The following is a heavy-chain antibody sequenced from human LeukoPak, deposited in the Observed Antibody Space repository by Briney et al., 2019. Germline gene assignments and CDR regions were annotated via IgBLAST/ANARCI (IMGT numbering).Heavy chain of an antibody. Sequence: ASVKVSCKASGYTFTSYYMHWVRQAPGQGLEWMGIINPSGGSTSYAQKFQGRVTMTRDTSTSTVYMELSSLRSEDTAVYYCARELSRDTAMVAMAMDYWGQGTLVTVSS. V-gene: IGHV1-46*01. J-gene: IGHJ4*02. CDR3: ARELSRDTAMVAMAMDY. D-gene: IGHD5-18*01. CDR1: GYTFTSYY. CDR2: INPSGGST.